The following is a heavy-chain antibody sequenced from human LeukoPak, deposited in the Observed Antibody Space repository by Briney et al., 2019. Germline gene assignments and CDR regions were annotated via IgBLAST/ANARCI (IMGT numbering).Heavy chain of an antibody. V-gene: IGHV4-59*01. CDR3: ARGLCTGSFCTIFGVVIGDAFDI. CDR1: GGSLSSYY. CDR2: IYYSGST. D-gene: IGHD3-3*01. J-gene: IGHJ3*02. Sequence: PSETLSLTCTVSGGSLSSYYWSWIRQPPGKGLEWIGYIYYSGSTNYNPSLKSRVTISVDTSKNQFSLKLSSVTAADTAVYYCARGLCTGSFCTIFGVVIGDAFDIWGQGTMVTVSS.